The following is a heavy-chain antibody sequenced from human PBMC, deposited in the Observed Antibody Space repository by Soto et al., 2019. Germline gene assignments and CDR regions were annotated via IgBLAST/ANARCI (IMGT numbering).Heavy chain of an antibody. CDR1: GFTFSGSA. V-gene: IGHV3-73*02. J-gene: IGHJ4*02. D-gene: IGHD5-12*01. CDR3: TRVPIAAPLVY. Sequence: EVQLVESGGGLVQPGGSLKLSCAASGFTFSGSAMHWVRQAAGKGLEWVGRIRSKANSYATAYAASVKGRFTISRDDAKNTAYLQMNRLKSEDPAVYYCTRVPIAAPLVYWGQGTLVTVSS. CDR2: IRSKANSYAT.